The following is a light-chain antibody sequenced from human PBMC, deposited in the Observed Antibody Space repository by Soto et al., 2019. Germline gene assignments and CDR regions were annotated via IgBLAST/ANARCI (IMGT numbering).Light chain of an antibody. CDR3: HQYASSPLT. Sequence: DIVLTQSPGTLSLSPGEGATLSCRSSQSVGTKYISWYQQKSGQAPRLLIYDASRRATGIPDRFSGSASGTDFTLTISRLEPEDFAVYYCHQYASSPLTFGGGTKVEIK. CDR2: DAS. J-gene: IGKJ4*01. V-gene: IGKV3-20*01. CDR1: QSVGTKY.